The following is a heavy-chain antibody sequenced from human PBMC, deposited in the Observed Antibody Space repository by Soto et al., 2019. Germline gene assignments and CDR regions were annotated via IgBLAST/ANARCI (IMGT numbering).Heavy chain of an antibody. D-gene: IGHD4-17*01. V-gene: IGHV1-18*01. CDR2: ISAYNGNI. CDR1: GYIFPSCA. CDR3: AIANYGDNDY. Sequence: QVQLVQSGAEVKKPGASVKVSCKAPGYIFPSCAISWVRQAPGQGLEWMGWISAYNGNIKDAQKFQGRFTMTTDTSTSTAYMELRSLTSVDTAMYYCAIANYGDNDYWGQGTLVTVSS. J-gene: IGHJ4*02.